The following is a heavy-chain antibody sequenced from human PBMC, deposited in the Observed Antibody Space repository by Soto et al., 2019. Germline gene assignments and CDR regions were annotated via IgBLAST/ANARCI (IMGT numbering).Heavy chain of an antibody. CDR2: IWYDGSNK. J-gene: IGHJ4*02. CDR3: ARDSLYRALFDY. CDR1: GFTFSSYG. Sequence: GGSLRLSCAASGFTFSSYGMHWVRQAPGKGLEWVAVIWYDGSNKYYADSVKGRFTISRDNSKNTLYLQMNSLRAEDTAVYYCARDSLYRALFDYWGQGTLVTVSS. D-gene: IGHD3-16*02. V-gene: IGHV3-33*01.